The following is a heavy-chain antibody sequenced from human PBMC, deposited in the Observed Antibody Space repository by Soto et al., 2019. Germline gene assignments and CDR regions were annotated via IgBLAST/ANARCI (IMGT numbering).Heavy chain of an antibody. CDR2: ISAYNGNT. D-gene: IGHD3-9*01. CDR3: ARDIDNGDGLRYFEGYYYYYYGMDV. CDR1: GYTFTSYG. J-gene: IGHJ6*02. V-gene: IGHV1-18*01. Sequence: GASVKVSCKASGYTFTSYGISWVRQAPGQGLEWMGWISAYNGNTNYAQKLQGRVTMTTDTSASTAYMELRSLRSDDTAVYYCARDIDNGDGLRYFEGYYYYYYGMDVWGQGTTVTVSS.